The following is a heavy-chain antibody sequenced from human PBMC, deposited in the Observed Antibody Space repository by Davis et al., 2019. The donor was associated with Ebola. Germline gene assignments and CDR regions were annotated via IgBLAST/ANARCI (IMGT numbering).Heavy chain of an antibody. Sequence: MPSETLSLTCTVSGASISSYYWSWIRQPPGKGLEWIGYIYYSGSTNYNPSLKSRVTISVDTSKNQFSLKLSSVTAADTAVYYCARDISYWGQGTLVTVSS. V-gene: IGHV4-59*01. CDR1: GASISSYY. CDR2: IYYSGST. J-gene: IGHJ4*02. CDR3: ARDISY.